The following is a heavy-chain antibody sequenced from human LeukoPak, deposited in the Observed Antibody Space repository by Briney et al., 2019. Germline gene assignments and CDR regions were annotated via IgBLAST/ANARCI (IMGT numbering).Heavy chain of an antibody. Sequence: SETLSLTYAVYGGSFSGYYWSWIRQPPGKGLEWIGEINHSGSTNYNPSLKSRVTTSVDTSKNQFSLKLSSVTAADTAVYYCARGTMTTVTYYFDYWGQGTLVTVSS. J-gene: IGHJ4*02. CDR1: GGSFSGYY. V-gene: IGHV4-34*01. CDR3: ARGTMTTVTYYFDY. D-gene: IGHD4-17*01. CDR2: INHSGST.